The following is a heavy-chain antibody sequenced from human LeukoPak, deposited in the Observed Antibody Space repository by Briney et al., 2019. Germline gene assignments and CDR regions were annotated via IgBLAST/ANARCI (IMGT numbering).Heavy chain of an antibody. D-gene: IGHD3-9*01. V-gene: IGHV4-4*07. CDR2: IYTSGST. J-gene: IGHJ6*02. Sequence: SETLSLTCTVSGGSISSYYWSWIRQPAGKGLEWIGRIYTSGSTNYNPSLKSRVTMSVDTSKNQFSLKLSSVTAADTAVYYCARDRGYYDILTGYFPSYYYYGMDVWGQGTTVTVSS. CDR3: ARDRGYYDILTGYFPSYYYYGMDV. CDR1: GGSISSYY.